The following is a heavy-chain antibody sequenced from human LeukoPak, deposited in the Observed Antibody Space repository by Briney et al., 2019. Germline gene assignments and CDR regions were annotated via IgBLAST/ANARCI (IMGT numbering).Heavy chain of an antibody. CDR2: IQFDGSDE. D-gene: IGHD6-13*01. CDR3: AKSFFTSSWFWDY. Sequence: GGSLRLSCTASGFLFSTYGMHWVRQAPGKGLEWVAFIQFDGSDEFYADSVKGRFTISRDNSKNTLYLQMNSLRAEDTAVYYCAKSFFTSSWFWDYWGQGTLVTVSS. J-gene: IGHJ4*02. CDR1: GFLFSTYG. V-gene: IGHV3-30*02.